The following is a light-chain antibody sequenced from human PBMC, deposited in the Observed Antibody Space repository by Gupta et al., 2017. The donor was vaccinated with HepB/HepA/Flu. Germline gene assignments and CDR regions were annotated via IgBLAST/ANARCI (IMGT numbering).Light chain of an antibody. CDR2: GAS. J-gene: IGKJ1*01. CDR1: QSVSSSY. Sequence: EIVLTQSPGTLSLSPGESATLSCRASQSVSSSYLAWYQQKPGQAPRLLIYGASSRATGIPDRISGSGSGTDFTLTISRLEPEDFAVYYCQQYGSSPWTFGHGTKVEMK. CDR3: QQYGSSPWT. V-gene: IGKV3-20*01.